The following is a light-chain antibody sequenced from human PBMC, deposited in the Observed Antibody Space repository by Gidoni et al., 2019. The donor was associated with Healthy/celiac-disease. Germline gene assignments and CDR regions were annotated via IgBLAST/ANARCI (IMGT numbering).Light chain of an antibody. CDR1: QSVSSY. V-gene: IGKV3-11*01. CDR3: QQRSNWPPFT. Sequence: IVLTQSPATLSLSPGERATLSCRDSQSVSSYLAWYQQKPGQAPRLLIHDASNRATGIPARFSGSGSGTDFTLTISSLEPEDFAVYYCQQRSNWPPFTFGPGTKVDIK. J-gene: IGKJ3*01. CDR2: DAS.